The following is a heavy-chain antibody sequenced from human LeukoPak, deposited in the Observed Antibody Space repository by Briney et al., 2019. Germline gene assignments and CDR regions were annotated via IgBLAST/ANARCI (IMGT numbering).Heavy chain of an antibody. CDR3: AGGLGYCASVSCLNWFDP. CDR2: IYYSGST. D-gene: IGHD2-2*01. V-gene: IGHV4-39*01. CDR1: GDSVSSGSFY. Sequence: SETLSLTCTVSGDSVSSGSFYWGWIRQPPGKVLEWIGNIYYSGSTYYNPSLKSRVTISVDTSKNQFSLKLTSVTAADTAVYYCAGGLGYCASVSCLNWFDPWGQGTLVTVSS. J-gene: IGHJ5*02.